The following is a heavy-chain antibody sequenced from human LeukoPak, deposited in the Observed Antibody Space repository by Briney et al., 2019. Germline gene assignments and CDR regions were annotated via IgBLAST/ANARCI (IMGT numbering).Heavy chain of an antibody. CDR3: ARPYSGYEWCDY. CDR2: INPNNGGT. Sequence: ASVKVSCKASGYTFSGYYMHWVRQAPGQGLVWMGQINPNNGGTNYAQKFQGRVTMTRDTSISTAYMELSRLTSADTAVYYCARPYSGYEWCDYWGQGTLVTVS. V-gene: IGHV1-2*06. D-gene: IGHD5-12*01. J-gene: IGHJ4*02. CDR1: GYTFSGYY.